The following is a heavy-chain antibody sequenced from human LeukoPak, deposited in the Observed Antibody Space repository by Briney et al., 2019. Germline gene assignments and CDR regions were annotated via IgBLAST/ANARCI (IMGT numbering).Heavy chain of an antibody. Sequence: SETLSLTCTVSGGSISSGGYYWSWIRQPPGKGLEWIGYIYHSGSTYYNPSLKSRVTISVDRSKNQFSLKLSSVTAADTAVYYCARAPAAGPDPDYYYYMDVWGKGTTVTVSS. J-gene: IGHJ6*03. V-gene: IGHV4-30-2*01. CDR3: ARAPAAGPDPDYYYYMDV. D-gene: IGHD6-13*01. CDR1: GGSISSGGYY. CDR2: IYHSGST.